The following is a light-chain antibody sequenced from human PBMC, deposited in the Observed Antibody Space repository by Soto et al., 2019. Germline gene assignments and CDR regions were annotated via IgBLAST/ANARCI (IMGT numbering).Light chain of an antibody. J-gene: IGKJ5*01. CDR1: QSVSSSY. CDR2: GAS. Sequence: EIVLTPSPGTLSLSPCERATLSFSASQSVSSSYLAWYQQKPGQAPRLLIYGASSRATGIPDRFSGSGSGTDFTLTISGLEPEDFAVFYCQQYANSPITFGQGTRLEIK. V-gene: IGKV3-20*01. CDR3: QQYANSPIT.